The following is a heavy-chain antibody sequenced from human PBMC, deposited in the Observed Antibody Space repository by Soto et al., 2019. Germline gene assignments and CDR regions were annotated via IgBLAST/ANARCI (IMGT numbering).Heavy chain of an antibody. D-gene: IGHD3-3*01. CDR2: FDPEDGET. CDR3: AAPYTTGLQAYDF. Sequence: GASVKVSCKVSGDTLSELSMYWVRQAPGKGLEWMGGFDPEDGETVYAQKFQGRVSMTDDTSTDTAYMELSSLRSEDTAVYYCAAPYTTGLQAYDFWGQGTLVTVSS. J-gene: IGHJ4*02. V-gene: IGHV1-24*01. CDR1: GDTLSELS.